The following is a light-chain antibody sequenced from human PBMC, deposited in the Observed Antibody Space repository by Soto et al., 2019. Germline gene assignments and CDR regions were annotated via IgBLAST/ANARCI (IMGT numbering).Light chain of an antibody. CDR1: SSDVGGYNY. J-gene: IGLJ1*01. CDR3: TSYTSSSTIDV. Sequence: QSVLTQPASVSGSPGQSITISCTGTSSDVGGYNYVSWYQQHPGKAPKLMIYEVSNRPLGVSNRFSGSKSGNTASLTIPGLQAEDEADYYCTSYTSSSTIDVLGNGTKGTVL. V-gene: IGLV2-14*01. CDR2: EVS.